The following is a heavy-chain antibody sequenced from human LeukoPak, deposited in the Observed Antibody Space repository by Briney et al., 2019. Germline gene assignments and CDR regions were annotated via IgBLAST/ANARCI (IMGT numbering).Heavy chain of an antibody. D-gene: IGHD5-12*01. CDR3: ARRSSDLEDYYYYMDV. Sequence: GESLKISCKVSGYSFSNYWIGWVRQMSGKGLEWMGIVYPGDSDTRYSPSFQGQVTISADKSISTAYLQWSSLKASDTAMYYCARRSSDLEDYYYYMDVWGKGTTVTVSS. J-gene: IGHJ6*03. CDR2: VYPGDSDT. V-gene: IGHV5-51*01. CDR1: GYSFSNYW.